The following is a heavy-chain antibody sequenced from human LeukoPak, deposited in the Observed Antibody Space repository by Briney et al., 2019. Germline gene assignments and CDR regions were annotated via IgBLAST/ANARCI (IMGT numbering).Heavy chain of an antibody. Sequence: ASVTVSCKASGYTFTSYGISWVRQAPGQGLEWMGWISAYNGNTNYAQKLQGGVTMTTDTSTSTAYMELRSLRSDDTAVYYCARVAGIAVAGTADYWGQGTLVTVSS. CDR3: ARVAGIAVAGTADY. D-gene: IGHD6-19*01. J-gene: IGHJ4*02. CDR1: GYTFTSYG. V-gene: IGHV1-18*01. CDR2: ISAYNGNT.